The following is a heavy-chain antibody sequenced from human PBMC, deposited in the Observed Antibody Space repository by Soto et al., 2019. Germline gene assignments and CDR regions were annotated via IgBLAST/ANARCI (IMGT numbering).Heavy chain of an antibody. CDR1: GFTFTDFY. Sequence: EVQLVQSGGGLVQPGGSLRLSCVGSGFTFTDFYMNWVRQAPGKGLEWVANIRPDGSETNYVESVKGRITTSRVNAKNSLFLQINSLRDYHNAVYYSESWGANDYNNWSQGILVTVSS. J-gene: IGHJ4*02. CDR2: IRPDGSET. V-gene: IGHV3-7*03. CDR3: ESWGANDYNN. D-gene: IGHD4-4*01.